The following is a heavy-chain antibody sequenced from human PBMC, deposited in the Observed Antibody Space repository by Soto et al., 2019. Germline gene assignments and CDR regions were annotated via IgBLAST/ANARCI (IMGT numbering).Heavy chain of an antibody. Sequence: PGGSLRLSCAASGFTFSSYGMHWVRQAPGKGLEWVAVISYDGSNKYYADSVKGRFTISRDNSKNTLYLQMNSLRAEDTAVYYCAKENYYDAPPYFYGMDVWGQGTTLTVSS. V-gene: IGHV3-30*18. D-gene: IGHD3-22*01. CDR2: ISYDGSNK. CDR3: AKENYYDAPPYFYGMDV. CDR1: GFTFSSYG. J-gene: IGHJ6*02.